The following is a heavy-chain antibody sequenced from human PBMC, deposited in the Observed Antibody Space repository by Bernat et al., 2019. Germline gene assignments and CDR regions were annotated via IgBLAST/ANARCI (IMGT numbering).Heavy chain of an antibody. V-gene: IGHV4-4*02. CDR2: IYHSGST. D-gene: IGHD5-12*01. J-gene: IGHJ4*02. CDR1: GGSISSSNW. Sequence: QVQLQESGPGLVKPSGTLSLTCAVSGGSISSSNWCSLVRPPPGKGLEWIGEIYHSGSTNYNPSLKSRVTISVDKSKNQFSLKLSSVTAADTAVYYCARRYSGYDSGPHFDYWGQGTLVPVSS. CDR3: ARRYSGYDSGPHFDY.